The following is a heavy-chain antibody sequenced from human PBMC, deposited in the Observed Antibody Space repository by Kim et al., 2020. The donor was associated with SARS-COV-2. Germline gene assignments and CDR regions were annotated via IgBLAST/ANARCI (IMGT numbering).Heavy chain of an antibody. V-gene: IGHV4-31*01. CDR3: ARDLRIAAAGTREDYGMVD. Sequence: SETLSLTCTVSGGSISSGCYYWSWIRQHPGKGLVWIGYLYYSGSTYYTPSLQSQVTISVDTSKNPFSLKLSSVTATDTSGYYCARDLRIAAAGTREDYGMVDWGQGTTVTAAS. J-gene: IGHJ6*02. CDR2: LYYSGST. CDR1: GGSISSGCYY. D-gene: IGHD6-13*01.